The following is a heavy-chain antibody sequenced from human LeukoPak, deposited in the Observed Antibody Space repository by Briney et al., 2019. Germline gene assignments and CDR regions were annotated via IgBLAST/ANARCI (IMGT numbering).Heavy chain of an antibody. CDR1: GFTFSSYA. CDR3: AKSGITIFGVVTSPNWYFDL. CDR2: ISGSGGST. V-gene: IGHV3-23*01. Sequence: GGSLRLSCAASGFTFSSYAMSWVRQAPGEGLEWVSAISGSGGSTYYADSVKGRFTISRDNPKNTLYLQMNSLRAEDTAVYYCAKSGITIFGVVTSPNWYFDLWGRGTLVTVSS. D-gene: IGHD3-3*01. J-gene: IGHJ2*01.